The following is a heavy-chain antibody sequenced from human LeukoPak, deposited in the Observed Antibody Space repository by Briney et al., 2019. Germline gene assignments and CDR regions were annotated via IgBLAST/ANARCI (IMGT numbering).Heavy chain of an antibody. CDR2: ISGTGGTT. CDR1: GFTFSSYA. Sequence: PGGSLRLSCAASGFTFSSYAMSWVRQAPGKGLEWVSGISGTGGTTYYADSVKGRFTISRDNSKNTLYLQMNSLRAEDTAVYYCAKFPRAVLVAGTLDYWGQGTLVTVSS. J-gene: IGHJ4*02. V-gene: IGHV3-23*01. CDR3: AKFPRAVLVAGTLDY. D-gene: IGHD6-19*01.